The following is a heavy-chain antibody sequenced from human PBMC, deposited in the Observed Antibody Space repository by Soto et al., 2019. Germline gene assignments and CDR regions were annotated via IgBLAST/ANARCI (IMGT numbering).Heavy chain of an antibody. CDR2: LVVGSGNT. J-gene: IGHJ4*02. CDR3: AAVPVLRFLQWLPAYFDY. V-gene: IGHV1-58*01. CDR1: GFMFTSSA. D-gene: IGHD3-3*01. Sequence: SVKVSCKTSGFMFTSSAVQWVRQARGQRLEWIGWLVVGSGNTHYAQHFQERVTLTRDMSTGTAYMELSSLRSEDTAVYYCAAVPVLRFLQWLPAYFDYWGQGTLVTVSS.